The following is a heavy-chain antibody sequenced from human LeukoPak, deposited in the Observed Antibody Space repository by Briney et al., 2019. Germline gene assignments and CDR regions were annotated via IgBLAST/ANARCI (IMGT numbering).Heavy chain of an antibody. V-gene: IGHV3-30*04. CDR1: GFTFSSYA. CDR2: ISYDGSNK. CDR3: ARDLGYCSSTSCYIHYGMDV. Sequence: GGSLRLAWAAAGFTFSSYAMHWVRQALGKGLEWVAVISYDGSNKYYADSVKGRFTILRDNSKNTLYLQMNSLRAEDTAVYYCARDLGYCSSTSCYIHYGMDVWGQGTTVTVSS. D-gene: IGHD2-2*02. J-gene: IGHJ6*02.